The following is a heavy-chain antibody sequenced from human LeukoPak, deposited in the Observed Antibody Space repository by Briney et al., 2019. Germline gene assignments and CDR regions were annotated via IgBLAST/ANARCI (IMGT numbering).Heavy chain of an antibody. J-gene: IGHJ4*02. CDR1: GFTFSSYS. CDR2: ISSSSSYI. Sequence: GGSLRLSCAASGFTFSSYSMNWVRQAPGKGLEWVSSISSSSSYIYYADSVKGRFTISRDNAKNSLYLQMNSLRAEDTAVYYCARGVYSYGYSLGYWGQGTLVTVSS. CDR3: ARGVYSYGYSLGY. D-gene: IGHD5-18*01. V-gene: IGHV3-21*01.